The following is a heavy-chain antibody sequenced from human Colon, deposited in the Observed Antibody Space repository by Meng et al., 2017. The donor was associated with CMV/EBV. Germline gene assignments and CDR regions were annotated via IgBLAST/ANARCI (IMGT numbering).Heavy chain of an antibody. CDR3: ARVLVPAATPPQNYCGRDV. Sequence: SETLSLTCTVSGGSISSDYWSWIRQPPGKGLEWIGYINHRGSTDYNPFLKSRVTMSVHTSKNQFSLKLTSVTATDTAVYYCARVLVPAATPPQNYCGRDVWGQGTTVTVSS. V-gene: IGHV4-59*01. CDR2: INHRGST. D-gene: IGHD2-2*01. CDR1: GGSISSDY. J-gene: IGHJ6*02.